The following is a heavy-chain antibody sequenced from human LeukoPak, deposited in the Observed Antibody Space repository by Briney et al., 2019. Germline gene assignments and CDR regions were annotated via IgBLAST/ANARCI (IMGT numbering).Heavy chain of an antibody. J-gene: IGHJ5*02. V-gene: IGHV3-30-3*02. CDR2: ISYDGSNK. CDR1: GFTFSSYA. D-gene: IGHD3-3*01. CDR3: AKRDFWNWFDP. Sequence: PGRSLRLSCAASGFTFSSYAMHWVRQAPGKGLEWVAVISYDGSNKYYADSVKGRFTISRDNSKNTLYLQMNSLRAEDTAVYYCAKRDFWNWFDPWGQGTLVTVS.